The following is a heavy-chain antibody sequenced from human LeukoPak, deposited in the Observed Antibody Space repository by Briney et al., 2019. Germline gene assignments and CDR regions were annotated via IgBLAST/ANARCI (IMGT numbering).Heavy chain of an antibody. Sequence: PGGSLRLSCAASGFTFDDYAMHWVRQAPGKGLEWVSGISWNSGSIGYADPVKGRFTISRDNAKNSLYLQMNSLRAEDTALYYCAKGGITMIVVVTLDAFDIWGQGTMVTVSS. CDR3: AKGGITMIVVVTLDAFDI. J-gene: IGHJ3*02. V-gene: IGHV3-9*01. CDR2: ISWNSGSI. CDR1: GFTFDDYA. D-gene: IGHD3-22*01.